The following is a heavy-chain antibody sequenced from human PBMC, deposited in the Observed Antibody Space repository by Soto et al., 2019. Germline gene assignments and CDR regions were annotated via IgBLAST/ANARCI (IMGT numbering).Heavy chain of an antibody. V-gene: IGHV4-59*01. CDR1: GDSISSYY. Sequence: SETLSLTCTVSGDSISSYYWSWIRQPPGKGLEWIGYIYYSGSTNYNPSLKSRVTISVDTSKNQFSLKLSSVTAADTAVYYCARGGYSYGSLYYFDYWGQGTLVTVS. D-gene: IGHD5-18*01. CDR2: IYYSGST. J-gene: IGHJ4*02. CDR3: ARGGYSYGSLYYFDY.